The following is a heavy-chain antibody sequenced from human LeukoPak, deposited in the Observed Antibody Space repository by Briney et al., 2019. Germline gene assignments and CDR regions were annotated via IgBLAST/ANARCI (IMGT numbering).Heavy chain of an antibody. J-gene: IGHJ3*02. V-gene: IGHV1-24*01. D-gene: IGHD1-26*01. CDR2: FDPEDGET. Sequence: ASVKVSCKVSGYTLTELSMHLVRQAPGKGLEWMGGFDPEDGETIYAQKFQGRVTMTEDTSTDTAYMELSSLRSEDTAVYYCATGPQRSYYPLASCAFDIWGQGTMVTVSS. CDR3: ATGPQRSYYPLASCAFDI. CDR1: GYTLTELS.